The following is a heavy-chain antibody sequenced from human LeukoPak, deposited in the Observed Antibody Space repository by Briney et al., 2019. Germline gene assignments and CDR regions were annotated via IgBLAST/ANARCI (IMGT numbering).Heavy chain of an antibody. V-gene: IGHV1-18*01. Sequence: ASVKVSCKASGYTFTSYGISWVRQAPGQGLEWMGWISAYNGNTNYAQKLQGRVTMTTDTSTSTAYMELRSLRSDDTAVYYCARDLYYYGSGSYRDAADYWGQGTLVTVSS. CDR3: ARDLYYYGSGSYRDAADY. CDR1: GYTFTSYG. D-gene: IGHD3-10*01. CDR2: ISAYNGNT. J-gene: IGHJ4*02.